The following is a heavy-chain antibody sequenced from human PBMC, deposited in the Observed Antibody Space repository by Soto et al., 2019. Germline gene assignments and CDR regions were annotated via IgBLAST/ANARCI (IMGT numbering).Heavy chain of an antibody. CDR1: GGSISSSSYY. J-gene: IGHJ5*02. CDR2: IYYSGST. CDR3: ARPLVVPAAMGNWFDP. V-gene: IGHV4-39*01. D-gene: IGHD2-2*01. Sequence: SETLSLTCTVPGGSISSSSYYWGWIRQPPGKGLEWIGSIYYSGSTYYNPSLKSRVTISVDTSKNQFSLKLSSVTAADTAVYYCARPLVVPAAMGNWFDPWGQGTLVTVSS.